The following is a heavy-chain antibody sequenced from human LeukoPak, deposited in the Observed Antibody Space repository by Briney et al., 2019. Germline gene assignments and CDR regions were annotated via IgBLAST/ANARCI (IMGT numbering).Heavy chain of an antibody. J-gene: IGHJ4*02. V-gene: IGHV4-34*01. Sequence: SETLSLTCAVYGGPFSGYYWSWIRQPPGKGLEWIGEINHSGSTNYNPSLKSRVTISVDTSKNQFSLKLSSVTAADTAVYYCAARVVPAAPHYFDYWGQGTLVTVSS. CDR1: GGPFSGYY. CDR2: INHSGST. D-gene: IGHD2-2*01. CDR3: AARVVPAAPHYFDY.